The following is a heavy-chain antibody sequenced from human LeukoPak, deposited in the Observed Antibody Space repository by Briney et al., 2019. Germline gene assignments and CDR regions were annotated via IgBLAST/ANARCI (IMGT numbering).Heavy chain of an antibody. CDR3: AKRAYPHYFDY. Sequence: AGGSLRLSCANSGFTFSTSGMSCVRESPGKGLECVSTIAGSADRTYYADSVEGRFTISRDNSKNTLYLQMNSLRAEDTAIYYCAKRAYPHYFDYWGQGTLVTVSS. CDR1: GFTFSTSG. V-gene: IGHV3-23*01. CDR2: IAGSADRT. J-gene: IGHJ4*02.